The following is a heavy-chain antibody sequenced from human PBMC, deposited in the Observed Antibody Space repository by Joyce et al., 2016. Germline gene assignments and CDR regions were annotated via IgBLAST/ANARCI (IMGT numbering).Heavy chain of an antibody. V-gene: IGHV3-74*01. CDR3: VRGISARPGGPNWFDP. Sequence: EVQLVESGGGLVQPGGSLRLSCAASGFSFSGYWIHWVRQAPGKGLVGVSRINTDGSSKRFADTVKGRFTISRDNAKNTLYLQMNSLRAEDTAVYYCVRGISARPGGPNWFDPWGQGTLVTVSS. J-gene: IGHJ5*02. D-gene: IGHD6-6*01. CDR2: INTDGSSK. CDR1: GFSFSGYW.